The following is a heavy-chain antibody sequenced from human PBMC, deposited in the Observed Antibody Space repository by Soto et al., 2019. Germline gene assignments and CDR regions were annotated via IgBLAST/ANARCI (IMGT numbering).Heavy chain of an antibody. J-gene: IGHJ3*02. CDR2: ISVTGNTV. D-gene: IGHD3-16*01. CDR3: ARERGEAFNI. CDR1: GFALSDYS. Sequence: EVQLVESGGGLVQPGGSLRLSCAASGFALSDYSMNWVRQAPGKGLEWVSYISVTGNTVYYAGSVKGRFTISKDTAKNSHSLQMESLRHDDTAVYYCARERGEAFNIWGQVKMVTVSS. V-gene: IGHV3-48*02.